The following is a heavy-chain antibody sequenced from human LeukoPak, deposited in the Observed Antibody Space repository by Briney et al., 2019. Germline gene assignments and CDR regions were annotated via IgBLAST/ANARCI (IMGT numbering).Heavy chain of an antibody. CDR3: ARTSEDYYGSGSYLDYFDY. CDR1: GYTFTRYY. J-gene: IGHJ4*02. CDR2: INPSGGST. Sequence: ASVKVSCKASGYTFTRYYMHWVRQAPGQGLEWMGIINPSGGSTSYAQKFQGRVTMTRDTSTSTVYMELSSLRSEDTAVYYCARTSEDYYGSGSYLDYFDYWGQGPLVTVSS. V-gene: IGHV1-46*01. D-gene: IGHD3-10*01.